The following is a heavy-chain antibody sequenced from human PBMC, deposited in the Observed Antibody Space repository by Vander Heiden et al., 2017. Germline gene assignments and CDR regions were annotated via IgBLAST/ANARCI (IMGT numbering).Heavy chain of an antibody. V-gene: IGHV3-53*02. D-gene: IGHD3-10*01. CDR2: VYVGGTT. CDR3: ARGFGYISDP. J-gene: IGHJ4*02. Sequence: EVQLVETGGGLIQPGGSLRLSCAASGFTVSSNYLNWVRQAPGKGLEWVSVVYVGGTTYYADSVKGRFTISRDNSTNTLYLQMNNLRADDTAVYYCARGFGYISDPWGQGTLVTVSS. CDR1: GFTVSSNY.